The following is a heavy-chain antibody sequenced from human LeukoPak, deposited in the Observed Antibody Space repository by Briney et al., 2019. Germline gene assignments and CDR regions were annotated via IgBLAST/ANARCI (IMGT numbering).Heavy chain of an antibody. CDR3: ATDRDNSDWQKRFDS. CDR2: INQDASEI. Sequence: GGSLRLSCAASGFTFSQYWMSWVRQAPGKGLEWVGNINQDASEINYVDSVRGRFTISRDNAKNSLHLQMNSLRAEDTAVYYCATDRDNSDWQKRFDSWGQGTLVTVSS. J-gene: IGHJ4*02. D-gene: IGHD2-21*02. CDR1: GFTFSQYW. V-gene: IGHV3-7*01.